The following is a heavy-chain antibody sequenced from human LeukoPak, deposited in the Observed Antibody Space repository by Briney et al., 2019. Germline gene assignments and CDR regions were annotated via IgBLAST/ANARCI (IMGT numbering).Heavy chain of an antibody. J-gene: IGHJ4*02. CDR2: MNPNSGNT. Sequence: GASVKVSCKASGYTFTSYDINWVRQATGQGHEWMGWMNPNSGNTGYAQKFQGRVTMTRNTSISTAYMELSSLRSEDTAVYYCARLPRELLLFDYWGQGTLVTVSS. CDR3: ARLPRELLLFDY. V-gene: IGHV1-8*02. CDR1: GYTFTSYD. D-gene: IGHD1-26*01.